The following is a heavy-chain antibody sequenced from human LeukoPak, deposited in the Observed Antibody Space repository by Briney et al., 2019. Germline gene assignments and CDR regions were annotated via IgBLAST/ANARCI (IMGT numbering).Heavy chain of an antibody. D-gene: IGHD6-13*01. CDR1: GGSISSSSYY. V-gene: IGHV4-39*07. J-gene: IGHJ5*02. CDR3: ARAMGECSSSWYGADWFDP. Sequence: SETLSLTCTVSGGSISSSSYYWGWIRQPPGKGLEWIGSIYYSGSPYYNPSLKSRVTISVDTSKNQFSLKLSSVTAADTAVYYCARAMGECSSSWYGADWFDPWGQGTLVTVSS. CDR2: IYYSGSP.